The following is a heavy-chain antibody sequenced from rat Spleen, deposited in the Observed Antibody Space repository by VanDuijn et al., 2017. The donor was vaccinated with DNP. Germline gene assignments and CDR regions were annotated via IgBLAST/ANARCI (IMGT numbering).Heavy chain of an antibody. CDR2: ISTSGSRT. CDR1: GFTFSNYY. J-gene: IGHJ4*01. V-gene: IGHV5-25*01. CDR3: ARDDYGSYGAMDP. D-gene: IGHD1-3*01. Sequence: EVQLVESGGGLVQPGRSLKLSCAASGFTFSNYYMAWVRQAPKKGLEWVATISTSGSRTYYPDSVKGRFTISRDNAKSSLYLQMNSLKSEDTATYFCARDDYGSYGAMDPWGQGTSVTVSS.